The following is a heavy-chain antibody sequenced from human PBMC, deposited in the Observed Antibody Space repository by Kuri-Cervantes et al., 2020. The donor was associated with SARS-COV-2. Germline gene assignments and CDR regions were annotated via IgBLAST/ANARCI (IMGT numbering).Heavy chain of an antibody. D-gene: IGHD3-3*01. V-gene: IGHV1-2*02. Sequence: ASVKVSCKASGYIFTDYYIHWVRQAPGQGLEWVGWINSNSGGTKYAQKFQGRVTMTRDTSISTAYMELSRLRSDDTAVYYCARGVFITNPPSYYYYMDVWGKGTTVTVSS. CDR2: INSNSGGT. J-gene: IGHJ6*03. CDR3: ARGVFITNPPSYYYYMDV. CDR1: GYIFTDYY.